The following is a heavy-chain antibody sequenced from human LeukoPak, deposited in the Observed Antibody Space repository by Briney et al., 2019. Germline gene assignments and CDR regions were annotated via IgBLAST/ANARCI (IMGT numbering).Heavy chain of an antibody. D-gene: IGHD2-2*01. CDR1: GYTFTGYY. CDR2: INPNSGGT. CDR3: ARDPFGYCSSTSCYASDY. Sequence: ASVKVSCKASGYTFTGYYMHWVRQAPGQGLEWMGWINPNSGGTNYAQKFQGRVTMTRDTSISTAYMELSRLRSDDTAAYYCARDPFGYCSSTSCYASDYWGQGTLVTVSS. J-gene: IGHJ4*02. V-gene: IGHV1-2*02.